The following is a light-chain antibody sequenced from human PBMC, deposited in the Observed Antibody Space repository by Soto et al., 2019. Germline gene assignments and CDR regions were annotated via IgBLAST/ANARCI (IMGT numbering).Light chain of an antibody. J-gene: IGKJ2*01. CDR2: QGS. CDR3: QQYNTYPYS. V-gene: IGKV1-5*03. CDR1: QMLSYW. Sequence: DIQVTQSPSTLSASVGDRVTITCLSSQMLSYWLAWYQQKPGKAPKLLIYQGSHLQSGVPSRFSGSGSGSEFTLSISGLQPDDFATYYCQQYNTYPYSFGQGTNVDIK.